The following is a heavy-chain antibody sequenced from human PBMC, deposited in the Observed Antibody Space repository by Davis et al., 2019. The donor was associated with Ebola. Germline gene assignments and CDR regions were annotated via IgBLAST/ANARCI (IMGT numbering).Heavy chain of an antibody. Sequence: ASVKVSCKASGYTFTSYGISWVRQAPGQGLEWMGWISAYNGNTNYAQKLQGRVTMTTDTSTSTAYMELRSLRSDDTAVYYCARDRENYDILTGYYILFDYWGQGTLVTVSS. D-gene: IGHD3-9*01. CDR1: GYTFTSYG. J-gene: IGHJ4*02. V-gene: IGHV1-18*01. CDR3: ARDRENYDILTGYYILFDY. CDR2: ISAYNGNT.